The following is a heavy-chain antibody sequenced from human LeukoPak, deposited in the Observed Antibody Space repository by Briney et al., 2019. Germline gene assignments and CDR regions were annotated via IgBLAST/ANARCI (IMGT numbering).Heavy chain of an antibody. CDR3: ASLKGATTPFDY. CDR2: ISGSGGST. J-gene: IGHJ4*02. V-gene: IGHV3-23*01. CDR1: GFTFSSYA. Sequence: PGGSLRLSCAASGFTFSSYAMSWVRQAPGKGLEWVSAISGSGGSTYYADSVKGRFTISRDNSKNTLYLQMNSLRVEDTAVYYCASLKGATTPFDYWGQGTLVTVSS. D-gene: IGHD1-26*01.